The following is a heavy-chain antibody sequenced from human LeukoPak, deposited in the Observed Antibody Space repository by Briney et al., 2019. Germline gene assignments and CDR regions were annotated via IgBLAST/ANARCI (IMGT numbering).Heavy chain of an antibody. CDR3: ARDPSGGYGWFDP. V-gene: IGHV4-59*01. J-gene: IGHJ5*02. CDR1: GGSISDYY. Sequence: SETLSLTCIVSGGSISDYYWTWIRQPPGKGLEWIAYIHSSGSTNYNPSLKSRVIISVDTSKNQFSLKLSSVTAADTAVYYCARDPSGGYGWFDPWGQGTLVTVSS. CDR2: IHSSGST. D-gene: IGHD3-22*01.